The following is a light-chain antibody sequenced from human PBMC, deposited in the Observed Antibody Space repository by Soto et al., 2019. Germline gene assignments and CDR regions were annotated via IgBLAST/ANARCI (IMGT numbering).Light chain of an antibody. CDR3: QQYGSSPGLFT. CDR2: DAS. Sequence: EIVLTQSPGTLSLSPGERANLSCRASQSVSSTYLAWYQQKPGQAPRLLMYDASRRATGIPDRFSGSGSGTDFTLTISRLEPEDFAVYYCQQYGSSPGLFTFGPGTKVDIK. CDR1: QSVSSTY. V-gene: IGKV3-20*01. J-gene: IGKJ3*01.